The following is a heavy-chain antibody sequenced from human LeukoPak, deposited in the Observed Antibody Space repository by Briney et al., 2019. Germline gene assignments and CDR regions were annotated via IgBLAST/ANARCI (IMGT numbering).Heavy chain of an antibody. Sequence: GGSLRLSCAASGFTVSSNYMSWVRQAPGKGLEWVSSISSSSSYIYYADSVKGRFTISRDNAKNSLYLQMNSLRAEDTAVYYCARDLSWTVAGYMDVWGKGTTVTVSS. CDR3: ARDLSWTVAGYMDV. CDR1: GFTVSSNY. D-gene: IGHD2-15*01. CDR2: ISSSSSYI. J-gene: IGHJ6*03. V-gene: IGHV3-21*01.